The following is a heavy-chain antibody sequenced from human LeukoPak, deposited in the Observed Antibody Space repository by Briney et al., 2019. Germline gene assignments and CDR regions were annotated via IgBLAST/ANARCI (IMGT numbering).Heavy chain of an antibody. V-gene: IGHV3-7*01. CDR3: AREEGVATISGFYY. Sequence: GGSLRPSCAASGFSLSSNWMSWVRQAPGKGREWVANIKQDGSEKYYVDSVKGRFTISRDNAKNSLYLQMNSLRAEDTAVYYGAREEGVATISGFYYWGQGTLVTVSS. D-gene: IGHD5-12*01. J-gene: IGHJ4*02. CDR1: GFSLSSNW. CDR2: IKQDGSEK.